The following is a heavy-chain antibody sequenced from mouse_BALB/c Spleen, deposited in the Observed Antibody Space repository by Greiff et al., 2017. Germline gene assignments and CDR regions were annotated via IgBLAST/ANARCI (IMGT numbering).Heavy chain of an antibody. V-gene: IGHV5-17*02. CDR3: ARGGYGSAWFAY. J-gene: IGHJ3*01. CDR1: GFTFSSFG. Sequence: EVMLVESGGGSVQPGGSRKLSCAASGFTFSSFGMHWVRQAPEKGLEWVAYISSGSSTIYYADTVKGRFTISRDNPKNTLFLQMTSLRSEDTAMYYCARGGYGSAWFAYWGQGTLVTVSA. CDR2: ISSGSSTI. D-gene: IGHD2-2*01.